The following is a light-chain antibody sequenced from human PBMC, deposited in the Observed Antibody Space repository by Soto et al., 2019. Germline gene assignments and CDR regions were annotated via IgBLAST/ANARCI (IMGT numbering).Light chain of an antibody. CDR1: QAIDSW. J-gene: IGKJ1*01. V-gene: IGKV1-12*01. CDR2: TGS. Sequence: DIQMTQSPSSVSASVCDGVTITCRASQAIDSWLAWYQQKPGEAPKLLIFTGSLLHSGVPPRFSGSGSGTDFTLTISSLQPEDFATYYCQQTLSFPPTFGQGTKVDIK. CDR3: QQTLSFPPT.